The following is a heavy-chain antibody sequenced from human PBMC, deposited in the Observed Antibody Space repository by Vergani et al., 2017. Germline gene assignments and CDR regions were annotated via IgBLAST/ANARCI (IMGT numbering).Heavy chain of an antibody. CDR1: GFTFSSYW. CDR2: INSDGSST. J-gene: IGHJ5*02. CDR3: AIDSSGYSFDP. Sequence: VQLMESGGGVVQPGGSLRLSCAASGFTFSSYWMHWVRQAPGKGLVWVSRINSDGSSTSYADSVKGRFTISRDNAKNTLYLQMNSRRAEDTAVYYCAIDSSGYSFDPWGQGTLVTVSS. V-gene: IGHV3-74*02. D-gene: IGHD3-22*01.